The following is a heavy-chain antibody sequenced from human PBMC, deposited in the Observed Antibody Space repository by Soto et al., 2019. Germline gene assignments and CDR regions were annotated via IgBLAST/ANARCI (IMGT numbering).Heavy chain of an antibody. J-gene: IGHJ4*02. CDR2: INHSGST. CDR3: ARAGFYDFWSGYPHYFDY. Sequence: SETLSLTCAVYGGSFSGYYWSWIRQPPGKGLEWIGEINHSGSTNYNPSLKSRVTISVDTSKNQFSLKLSSVTAADTAVYYCARAGFYDFWSGYPHYFDYWGQGTLVTVSS. D-gene: IGHD3-3*01. CDR1: GGSFSGYY. V-gene: IGHV4-34*01.